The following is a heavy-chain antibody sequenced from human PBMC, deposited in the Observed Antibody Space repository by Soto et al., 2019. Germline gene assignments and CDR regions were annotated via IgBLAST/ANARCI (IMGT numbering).Heavy chain of an antibody. V-gene: IGHV3-7*01. CDR1: GFTFSSYW. CDR2: IKQDGSEK. Sequence: EVQLVESGGGLVQPGGSLRLSCAASGFTFSSYWMSWVRQAPGKGLEWVANIKQDGSEKYYVDFVKGRFTISRDNAKNSLYLQMNSLRAEDTAVYYCARGVEVITSPNQYGMDVWGQGTTVTVSS. J-gene: IGHJ6*02. CDR3: ARGVEVITSPNQYGMDV. D-gene: IGHD3-22*01.